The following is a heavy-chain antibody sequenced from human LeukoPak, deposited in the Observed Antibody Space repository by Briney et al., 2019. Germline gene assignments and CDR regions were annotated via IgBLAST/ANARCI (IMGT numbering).Heavy chain of an antibody. Sequence: GASVTLSCTSSGYTFTGYYMHWVRQAPGQGLEWMGWINPNSGGTNYAQKFQGRVTMTRDTSISTAYMELSSLRSEDTAVYYCARGPNKSDGGNSGSAWFDPWGQGTLVTVSS. D-gene: IGHD4-23*01. CDR3: ARGPNKSDGGNSGSAWFDP. J-gene: IGHJ5*02. CDR1: GYTFTGYY. V-gene: IGHV1-2*02. CDR2: INPNSGGT.